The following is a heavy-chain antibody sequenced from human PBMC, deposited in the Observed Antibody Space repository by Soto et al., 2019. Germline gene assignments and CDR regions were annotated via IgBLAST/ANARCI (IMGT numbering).Heavy chain of an antibody. Sequence: EVQLVESGGGLVQPGGSLRLFCEASGFTFSDYWMTWVRQAPGEGPKWVANIKQDGSERNYVDSVKGRFTISRDNAKNSLDLQMDNLRAEDTAVYYCAREARGQYSPKDYWCQGTLVTVSS. CDR1: GFTFSDYW. D-gene: IGHD4-4*01. CDR2: IKQDGSER. V-gene: IGHV3-7*01. CDR3: AREARGQYSPKDY. J-gene: IGHJ4*02.